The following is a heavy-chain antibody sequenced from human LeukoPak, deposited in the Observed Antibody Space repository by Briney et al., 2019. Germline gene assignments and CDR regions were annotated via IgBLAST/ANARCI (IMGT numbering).Heavy chain of an antibody. Sequence: PGGSLRLSCAASGFMFSDYFMSWIRQAPGKELEWISYISSNSKYTKYADSVKGRFTISRDNAKKSLYLQMNSLRAEDTAVYYCARDNGNKYYFDYWGQGTLVTGSS. V-gene: IGHV3-11*05. CDR1: GFMFSDYF. J-gene: IGHJ4*02. CDR3: ARDNGNKYYFDY. D-gene: IGHD2-8*01. CDR2: ISSNSKYT.